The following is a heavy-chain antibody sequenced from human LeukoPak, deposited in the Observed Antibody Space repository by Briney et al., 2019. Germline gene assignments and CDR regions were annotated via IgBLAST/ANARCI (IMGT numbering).Heavy chain of an antibody. D-gene: IGHD3-3*01. Sequence: ASVKVSCKASGGTFSSYTISWVRQAHGQGLEWMGRIIPVLGIANYAQKFQGRVTITADKSTSTAYMELSSLRSEDTAVYYCAREQGSYDFLDYWGQGTLVTVSS. CDR2: IIPVLGIA. J-gene: IGHJ4*02. CDR3: AREQGSYDFLDY. CDR1: GGTFSSYT. V-gene: IGHV1-69*02.